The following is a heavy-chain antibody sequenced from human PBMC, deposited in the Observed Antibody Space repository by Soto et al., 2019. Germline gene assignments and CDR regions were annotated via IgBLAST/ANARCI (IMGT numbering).Heavy chain of an antibody. V-gene: IGHV1-18*04. J-gene: IGHJ6*02. CDR1: GYTFTSYG. CDR2: ISAYNGNT. D-gene: IGHD2-2*01. CDR3: ALLIVVVAAAMQYGMDV. Sequence: ASVKVSCKASGYTFTSYGISWVRQAPGQGLEWMGWISAYNGNTNYAQKLQGRVTMTTDTSTSTAYMELRSLRSDDTAVYYCALLIVVVAAAMQYGMDVWGQGTTVTVSS.